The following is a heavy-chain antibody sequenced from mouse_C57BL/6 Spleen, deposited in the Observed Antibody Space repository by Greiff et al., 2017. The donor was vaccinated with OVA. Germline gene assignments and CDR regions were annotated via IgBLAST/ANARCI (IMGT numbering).Heavy chain of an antibody. Sequence: VKLQESGAELVKPGASVKISCKASGYAFSSYWMNWVTQRPGKGLEWIGQIYPGDGDTNYNGQFKGKATLTADKSSSTAYMQLSSLTSEDSAVYVCARVWEQYYFDYWGQGTTLTVSS. CDR3: ARVWEQYYFDY. V-gene: IGHV1-80*01. J-gene: IGHJ2*01. D-gene: IGHD4-1*01. CDR2: IYPGDGDT. CDR1: GYAFSSYW.